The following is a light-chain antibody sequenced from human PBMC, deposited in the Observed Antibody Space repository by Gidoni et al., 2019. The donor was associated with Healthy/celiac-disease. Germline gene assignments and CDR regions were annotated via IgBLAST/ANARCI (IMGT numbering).Light chain of an antibody. V-gene: IGKV3-11*01. CDR2: DGY. Sequence: EIVFTQFSATLSLSPGERATLSCMASQSVRSYLAWYQQKPGQARWLLIYDGYNRDTGIPATFNGNGSGTAFTLTISGLEPGDFAVYYCQQRSNWPSLTFGGETKVEIK. CDR3: QQRSNWPSLT. CDR1: QSVRSY. J-gene: IGKJ4*01.